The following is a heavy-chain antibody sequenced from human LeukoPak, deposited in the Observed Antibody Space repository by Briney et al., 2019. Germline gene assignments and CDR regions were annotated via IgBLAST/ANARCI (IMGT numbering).Heavy chain of an antibody. J-gene: IGHJ4*02. CDR3: ARANFLYCSSTSCLFDY. V-gene: IGHV1-2*02. D-gene: IGHD2-2*01. CDR2: INPNDGDT. Sequence: ASVKVSCKASGGTFSSYAISWVRQAPGQGFEWMGWINPNDGDTYYAQKFQGRVTMTRDTSISTAHMEVSRLRSDDTAVYYCARANFLYCSSTSCLFDYWGQGTLVPVSS. CDR1: GGTFSSYA.